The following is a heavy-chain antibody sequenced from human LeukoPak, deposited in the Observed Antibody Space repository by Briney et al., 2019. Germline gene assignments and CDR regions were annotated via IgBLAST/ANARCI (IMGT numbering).Heavy chain of an antibody. V-gene: IGHV3-66*01. CDR1: GFTFSSYS. D-gene: IGHD1-26*01. CDR2: IYSGGST. J-gene: IGHJ6*02. CDR3: ARDHPWGYYGMDV. Sequence: GGSLRLSCAASGFTFSSYSMNWVRQAPGKGLEWVSVIYSGGSTYYADSVKGRFTISRDNSKNTLYLQMNSLRAEDTAVYYCARDHPWGYYGMDVWGQGTTVTVSS.